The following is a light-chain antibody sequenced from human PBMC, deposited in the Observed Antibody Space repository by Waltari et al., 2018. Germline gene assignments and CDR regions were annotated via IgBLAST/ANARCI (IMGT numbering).Light chain of an antibody. CDR1: SSNIGNNA. CDR2: YDD. CDR3: GAWDDRLNAWV. Sequence: QSVLTQPPSVSEAPRQRVTISCSGSSSNIGNNAVNCYQPFPGKAPKVLIYYDDRLPAGVSDRCSGPKSGTSASLAISGLQAEDEADYYCGAWDDRLNAWVFGGGTKLTVL. V-gene: IGLV1-36*01. J-gene: IGLJ3*02.